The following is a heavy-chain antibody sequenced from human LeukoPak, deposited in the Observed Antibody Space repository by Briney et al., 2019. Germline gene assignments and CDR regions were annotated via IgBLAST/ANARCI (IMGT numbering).Heavy chain of an antibody. V-gene: IGHV1-2*06. D-gene: IGHD5-18*01. CDR1: GYTFTGYY. J-gene: IGHJ6*03. Sequence: ASVKVSCKASGYTFTGYYMHWVRQAPGQALEWMRRINPNSGGTNYAQKSQGRVTMTRDTSISTGYMELSRLRSDDTAVYYCARDGDGTQLQDWYMDVWGKGTTVTVSS. CDR2: INPNSGGT. CDR3: ARDGDGTQLQDWYMDV.